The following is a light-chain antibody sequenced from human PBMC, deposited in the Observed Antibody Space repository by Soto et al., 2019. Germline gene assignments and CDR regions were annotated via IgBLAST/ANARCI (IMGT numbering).Light chain of an antibody. Sequence: QSALTQPRSVSGSPGQPVTISCAGTTSDIGAFDYVSWYQQLPGKAPKLIIYNVSKRPSGVPSRFSGSKSGTTASLSISGVQAEDEADYYCCSPAGSYSSVLFGGGTKLTVL. CDR3: CSPAGSYSSVL. V-gene: IGLV2-11*01. CDR1: TSDIGAFDY. J-gene: IGLJ3*02. CDR2: NVS.